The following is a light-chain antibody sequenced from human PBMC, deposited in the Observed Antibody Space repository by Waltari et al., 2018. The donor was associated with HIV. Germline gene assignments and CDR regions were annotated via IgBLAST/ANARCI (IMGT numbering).Light chain of an antibody. Sequence: QSALTQPASVSGSPGQSITIPCTGTSSDVGGYNYFSWYQQHPGKAPKLMIYDVSNRPSGVSNRFSGSKSGNTASLTISGLQAEDEADYYCSSYTSSSTLVVFGGGTKLTVL. J-gene: IGLJ2*01. CDR1: SSDVGGYNY. V-gene: IGLV2-14*03. CDR2: DVS. CDR3: SSYTSSSTLVV.